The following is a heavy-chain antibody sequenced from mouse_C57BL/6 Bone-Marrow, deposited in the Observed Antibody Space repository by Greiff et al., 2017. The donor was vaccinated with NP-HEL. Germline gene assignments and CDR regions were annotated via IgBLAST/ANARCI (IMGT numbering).Heavy chain of an antibody. CDR2: INPSSGYT. J-gene: IGHJ2*01. CDR1: GYTFTSYT. Sequence: VQLQQSGAELARPGASVKMSCKASGYTFTSYTMHWVKQRPGQGLEWIGYINPSSGYTKYNQKFKDKATLTADKSSSTAYMQLSSLTSEDSAVYYCARFWDITKGYWGKGTTLTVSS. CDR3: ARFWDITKGY. D-gene: IGHD1-1*01. V-gene: IGHV1-4*01.